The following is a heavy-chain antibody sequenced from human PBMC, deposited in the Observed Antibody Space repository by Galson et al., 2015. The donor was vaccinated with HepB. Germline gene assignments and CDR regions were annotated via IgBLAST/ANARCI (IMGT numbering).Heavy chain of an antibody. CDR1: GYTFTSYY. J-gene: IGHJ4*02. D-gene: IGHD2-2*01. CDR2: INPNSGGT. V-gene: IGHV1-2*02. CDR3: ARSVVPAALPGVN. Sequence: SVKVSCKASGYTFTSYYMHWVRQAPGQGLEWMGWINPNSGGTNYAQKFQGRVTMTRDTSISTAYMELSRLRSDDTAVYYCARSVVPAALPGVNWGQGTLVTVSS.